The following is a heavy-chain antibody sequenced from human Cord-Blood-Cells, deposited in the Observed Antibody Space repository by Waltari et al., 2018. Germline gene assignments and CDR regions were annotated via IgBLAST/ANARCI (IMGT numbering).Heavy chain of an antibody. J-gene: IGHJ4*02. CDR3: ARRLSTGYFDY. D-gene: IGHD1-1*01. CDR1: VGSISRYY. Sequence: QVQLQESGPGLVKPSETLSLTCPVSVGSISRYYWGWLRQPPGKGLEWIGSIYYSGSTYYNPSLKSRVTISVDTSKNQFSLKLSSVTAADTAVYYCARRLSTGYFDYWGQGTLVTVSS. CDR2: IYYSGST. V-gene: IGHV4-39*01.